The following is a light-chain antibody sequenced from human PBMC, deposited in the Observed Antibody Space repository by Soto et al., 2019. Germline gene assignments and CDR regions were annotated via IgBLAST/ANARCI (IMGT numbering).Light chain of an antibody. CDR2: DVS. J-gene: IGLJ1*01. Sequence: QSVLTQPASVSGSPGQSITISCTGTSSDVGGYNYVSWYQHHPGKAPKLMIYDVSNRPSGVSNRFSGSKSGNTASLTISGLQPEDEADYYCSSYTTSNTRQIVLGTGTKPPS. CDR3: SSYTTSNTRQIV. CDR1: SSDVGGYNY. V-gene: IGLV2-14*03.